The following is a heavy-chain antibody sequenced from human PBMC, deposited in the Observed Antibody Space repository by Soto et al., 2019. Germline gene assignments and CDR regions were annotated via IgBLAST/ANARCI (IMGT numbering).Heavy chain of an antibody. Sequence: EVQLVESGGGFIKPGGSLRLSCATSGLTFNKAWMNWVRQAPGKGLEWVGRIKNKTDGGTTDYAAPVKGRFTISREDSNGTLYRQMDSLKTEETAVYSCFTDLEGDTAPEGGHWGKGTLVTVSS. CDR1: GLTFNKAW. CDR3: FTDLEGDTAPEGGH. D-gene: IGHD2-21*01. J-gene: IGHJ4*02. V-gene: IGHV3-15*07. CDR2: IKNKTDGGTT.